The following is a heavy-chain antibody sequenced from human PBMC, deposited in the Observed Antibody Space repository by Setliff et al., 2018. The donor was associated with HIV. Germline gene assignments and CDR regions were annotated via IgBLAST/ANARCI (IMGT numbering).Heavy chain of an antibody. D-gene: IGHD3-9*01. CDR2: ISSSGAHI. J-gene: IGHJ6*02. CDR3: ARGGRLQYFDWPSYAMDV. CDR1: GFTFSSYS. V-gene: IGHV3-21*06. Sequence: LRLSCAASGFTFSSYSMKWVRQAPGKGLEWVASISSSGAHIYYADSLKSRFTISRDNGKNSLFLQMNSLRAEDTAVYYCARGGRLQYFDWPSYAMDVWGQGTTVTVSS.